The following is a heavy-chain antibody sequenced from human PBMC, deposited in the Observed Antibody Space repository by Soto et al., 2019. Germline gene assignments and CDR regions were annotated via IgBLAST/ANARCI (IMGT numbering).Heavy chain of an antibody. CDR2: IYPGDSDT. Sequence: GESLKISCKGSGYSFTSYWIGCVRQMPGKGLEWMGIIYPGDSDTRYSPSFQGQVTISADKSISTAYLQWSSLKASDTAMYYCARSSIAAREGFYFDYWGQGTLVTVSS. CDR1: GYSFTSYW. CDR3: ARSSIAAREGFYFDY. J-gene: IGHJ4*02. V-gene: IGHV5-51*01. D-gene: IGHD6-6*01.